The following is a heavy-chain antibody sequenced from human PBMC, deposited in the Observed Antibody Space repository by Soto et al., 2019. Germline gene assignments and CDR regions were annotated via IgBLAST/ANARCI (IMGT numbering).Heavy chain of an antibody. D-gene: IGHD6-13*01. CDR1: GGTFSSYA. CDR2: IIPIFGTA. V-gene: IGHV1-69*13. CDR3: ARDRLYSSSWYTQAGAFDI. Sequence: SVKVSCKASGGTFSSYAISWVRQAPGQGLEWMGGIIPIFGTANYAQKFQGRVTITADESTSTAYMELSSLRSEDTAVYYCARDRLYSSSWYTQAGAFDIWGQGTMVTVSS. J-gene: IGHJ3*02.